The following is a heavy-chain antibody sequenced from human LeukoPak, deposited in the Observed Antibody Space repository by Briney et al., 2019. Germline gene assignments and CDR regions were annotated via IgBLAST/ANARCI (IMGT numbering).Heavy chain of an antibody. J-gene: IGHJ2*01. CDR1: GFTFSSYT. Sequence: GGSLRLSCAASGFTFSSYTMNWVRQAPGKGLEWVSAISGSGGSTYYADSVKGWFTISRDNSKNTLYLQMNSLRAEDTAVYYCAKYGDYVGTDLWGRGTLVTVSS. V-gene: IGHV3-23*01. D-gene: IGHD4-17*01. CDR3: AKYGDYVGTDL. CDR2: ISGSGGST.